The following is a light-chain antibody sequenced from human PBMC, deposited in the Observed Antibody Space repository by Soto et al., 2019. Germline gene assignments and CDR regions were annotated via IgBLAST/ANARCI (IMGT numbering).Light chain of an antibody. CDR1: SSDVGGYNY. J-gene: IGLJ2*01. V-gene: IGLV2-14*01. CDR2: DVS. Sequence: QSALTQPASVSGSPGQSITISCTGTSSDVGGYNYVSWYQQHPGKAPKLMIYDVSNRPSGVSNRFSGSKSGNTASLTISGLQAENEAAYYCSSYTSSSTLWVFGGGTKLTVL. CDR3: SSYTSSSTLWV.